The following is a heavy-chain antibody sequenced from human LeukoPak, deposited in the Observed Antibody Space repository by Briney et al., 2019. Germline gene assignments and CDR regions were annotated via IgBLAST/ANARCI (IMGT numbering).Heavy chain of an antibody. V-gene: IGHV4-59*01. CDR2: VSDGGRT. D-gene: IGHD1-14*01. CDR3: ARASTTFDD. J-gene: IGHJ4*02. CDR1: GGSITSYN. Sequence: PSETLSLTCSVSGGSITSYNWSWIRQPPGKGLEWIGHVSDGGRTNYSPSLRSRVSISVDTSKNQFSLKLNSVTAADTAVYFCARASTTFDDWGQGTLVTVSS.